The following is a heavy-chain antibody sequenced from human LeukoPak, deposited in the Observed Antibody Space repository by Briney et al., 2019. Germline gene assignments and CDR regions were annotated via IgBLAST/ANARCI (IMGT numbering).Heavy chain of an antibody. CDR1: GFTFSGSA. Sequence: GGSLRLSCAASGFTFSGSAMHWVRQASGKGLEWVGRIRSKANSYATAYAASVKGRFTISRDDSKNTAYLQMNSLKTEDTAVYYCTRLPYYYDSSGYPFNDYWGQGTLITVSS. CDR3: TRLPYYYDSSGYPFNDY. J-gene: IGHJ4*02. CDR2: IRSKANSYAT. D-gene: IGHD3-22*01. V-gene: IGHV3-73*01.